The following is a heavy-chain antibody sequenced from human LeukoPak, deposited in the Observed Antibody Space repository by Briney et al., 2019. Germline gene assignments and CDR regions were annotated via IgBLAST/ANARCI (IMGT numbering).Heavy chain of an antibody. CDR3: ARGGAFYCSGGSCEDHDAFDI. J-gene: IGHJ3*02. CDR2: IIPIFGTA. D-gene: IGHD2-15*01. CDR1: GGTFSSYA. Sequence: SVKVSCKASGGTFSSYAISWVRQAPGQGLEWMGRIIPIFGTANYAQKFQGRVTITTDESTSTAYIELSSLRSEDTAVYYCARGGAFYCSGGSCEDHDAFDIWGQGTMVTVSS. V-gene: IGHV1-69*05.